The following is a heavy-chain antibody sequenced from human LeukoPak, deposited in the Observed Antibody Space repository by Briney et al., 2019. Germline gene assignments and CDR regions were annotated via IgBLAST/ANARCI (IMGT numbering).Heavy chain of an antibody. CDR1: GFTFSDYY. Sequence: GGSLRLSCAASGFTFSDYYMTWIRQAPGKGLEWVSYISSSGSTIYYADSVKGRFTISRDNAKNSLYLQMNSLRAEDTAVYYCAKDLGIAAAGRYYFDYWGQGTLVTVSS. CDR2: ISSSGSTI. J-gene: IGHJ4*02. CDR3: AKDLGIAAAGRYYFDY. V-gene: IGHV3-11*01. D-gene: IGHD6-13*01.